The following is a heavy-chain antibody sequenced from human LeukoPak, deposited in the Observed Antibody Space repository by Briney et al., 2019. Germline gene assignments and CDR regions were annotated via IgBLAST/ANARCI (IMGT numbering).Heavy chain of an antibody. Sequence: RSSETLSLTCAVYGGSFSGYYWSWIRRPPGKGLEWIGEINHSGSTNYNPSLKSRVTISVDTSKNQFSLKLSSVTAADTAVYYCARGVCSGTSCYLDYWGQGTLVTVSS. J-gene: IGHJ4*02. CDR1: GGSFSGYY. CDR2: INHSGST. V-gene: IGHV4-34*01. CDR3: ARGVCSGTSCYLDY. D-gene: IGHD2-2*01.